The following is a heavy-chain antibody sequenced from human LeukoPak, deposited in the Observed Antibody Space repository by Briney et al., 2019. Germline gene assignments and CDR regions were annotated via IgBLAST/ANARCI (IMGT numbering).Heavy chain of an antibody. CDR1: GYTFTGYY. CDR2: INPNSGGT. Sequence: ASVKVSCKASGYTFTGYYMHWVRQAPGQGLEWMGWINPNSGGTNYAQKFQGRVTMTRDTSISTAYMELSRLRSDDTAVYYCARDSDQLKGYYFDYWGRGTLVTVSS. J-gene: IGHJ4*02. V-gene: IGHV1-2*02. D-gene: IGHD2-2*01. CDR3: ARDSDQLKGYYFDY.